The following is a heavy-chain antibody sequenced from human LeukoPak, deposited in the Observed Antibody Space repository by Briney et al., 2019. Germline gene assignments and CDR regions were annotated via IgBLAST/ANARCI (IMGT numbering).Heavy chain of an antibody. Sequence: GGSLRLSCAASGFTFSSYAMHWVRQAPGKGLEYVSAISSNGGSTYYANSVKGRFTISRDNSKNTLYLQMGSLSAEDTAVYYCAEDWAGYFPYWGQGTLVTVSS. CDR3: AEDWAGYFPY. CDR1: GFTFSSYA. V-gene: IGHV3-64*01. CDR2: ISSNGGST. J-gene: IGHJ4*02. D-gene: IGHD3/OR15-3a*01.